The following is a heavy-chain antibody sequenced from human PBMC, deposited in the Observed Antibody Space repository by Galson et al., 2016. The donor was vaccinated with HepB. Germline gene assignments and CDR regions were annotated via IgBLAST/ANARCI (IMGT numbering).Heavy chain of an antibody. CDR3: SRVRPSYDFWIGPLDY. CDR2: IYTDGKT. CDR1: GFTVRSNY. V-gene: IGHV3-66*01. Sequence: SLRLSCAASGFTVRSNYMSWVRQAPGRGLEWVPTIYTDGKTYFADSVKGRFAISRDYSKNMFYLQMDSLRAEDTAVYFCSRVRPSYDFWIGPLDYWGQGTLVTVSS. J-gene: IGHJ4*02. D-gene: IGHD3-3*01.